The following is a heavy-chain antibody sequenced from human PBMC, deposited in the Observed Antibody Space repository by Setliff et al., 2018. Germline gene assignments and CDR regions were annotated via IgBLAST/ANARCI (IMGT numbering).Heavy chain of an antibody. CDR2: ISAHTGNT. V-gene: IGHV1-18*01. Sequence: ASVKVSCKASGYTFTNYGINWVRQAPGQGLEWMGWISAHTGNTNYAQKLQGRVSMTTDTSTSTAYMELRSLTSDDTAVYYCSRLVRYCTTTTCQRASGAEFWGQGTLVTVSS. CDR3: SRLVRYCTTTTCQRASGAEF. J-gene: IGHJ4*02. D-gene: IGHD2-8*01. CDR1: GYTFTNYG.